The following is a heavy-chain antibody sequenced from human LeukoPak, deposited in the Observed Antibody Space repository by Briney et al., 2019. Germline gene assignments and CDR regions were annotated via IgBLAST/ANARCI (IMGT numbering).Heavy chain of an antibody. J-gene: IGHJ1*01. Sequence: GGSLRLSCAASGFTVSDNYMSWVRQAPGKGLEWVSVFYSGGSTRYADSVKGRFTISRDNSKNTLYLQLNSLRAEDTAVYFCASSSWSSKYFHYWGQGTLATVPS. CDR1: GFTVSDNY. D-gene: IGHD6-13*01. CDR3: ASSSWSSKYFHY. V-gene: IGHV3-66*01. CDR2: FYSGGST.